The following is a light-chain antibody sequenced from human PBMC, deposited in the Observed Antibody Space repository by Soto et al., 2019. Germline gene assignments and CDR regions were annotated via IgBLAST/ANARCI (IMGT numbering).Light chain of an antibody. J-gene: IGLJ1*01. Sequence: QSALTQPPSVSGTPGQRVTISCSGSTSNIGTNTVNWFQHLPGTAPKLLTYTNDQRPSGVPDRFSGSRSGTSASLAISGLQSEDEADYYCATWDDSVYVFGTGTKVTV. CDR3: ATWDDSVYV. CDR2: TND. CDR1: TSNIGTNT. V-gene: IGLV1-44*01.